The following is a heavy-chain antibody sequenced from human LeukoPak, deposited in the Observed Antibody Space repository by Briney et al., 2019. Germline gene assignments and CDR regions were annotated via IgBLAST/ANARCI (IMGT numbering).Heavy chain of an antibody. CDR2: LYSDGTT. CDR1: GFTVSSNY. V-gene: IGHV3-53*01. CDR3: ARMQLGQL. J-gene: IGHJ4*02. Sequence: PGGSLRLSCAASGFTVSSNYMSWVRQAPGKGLEWVSILYSDGTTYYADSVKGRFTISRDNSKNMLYLQMNSLRGEDTAVYYCARMQLGQLWGQGTLVTVSS. D-gene: IGHD6-6*01.